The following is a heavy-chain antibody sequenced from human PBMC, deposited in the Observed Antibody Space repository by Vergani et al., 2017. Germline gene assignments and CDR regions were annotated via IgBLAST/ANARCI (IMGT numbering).Heavy chain of an antibody. CDR1: GYTFTSYG. D-gene: IGHD5-12*01. CDR2: ISAYNGNT. V-gene: IGHV1-18*01. Sequence: QVQLVQSGAEVKKPGASVKVSCKASGYTFTSYGISWVRQAPGQGLEWMGWISAYNGNTNYAQKLQGRVTMTTDTSTSTAYMELMSLRSDDTAVYYCARDPHSLILATITVYYYYGMDVWGQGTTVTVSS. CDR3: ARDPHSLILATITVYYYYGMDV. J-gene: IGHJ6*02.